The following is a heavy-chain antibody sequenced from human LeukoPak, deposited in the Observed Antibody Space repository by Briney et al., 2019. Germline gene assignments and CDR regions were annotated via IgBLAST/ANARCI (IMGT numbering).Heavy chain of an antibody. CDR1: GGSFSTYY. Sequence: SETLSLTCTVSGGSFSTYYWGWIRQPPGKGLEWIGSIYYSGSTYYNPSLKSRVTISVDTSKNQFSLKLSSVTAADTAVYYCARESVWGSYRYFDYWGQGTLVTVSS. D-gene: IGHD3-16*02. V-gene: IGHV4-39*07. CDR3: ARESVWGSYRYFDY. J-gene: IGHJ4*02. CDR2: IYYSGST.